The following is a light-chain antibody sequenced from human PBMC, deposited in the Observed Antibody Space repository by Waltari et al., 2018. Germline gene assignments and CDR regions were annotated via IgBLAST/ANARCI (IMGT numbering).Light chain of an antibody. J-gene: IGKJ2*01. CDR2: WAS. V-gene: IGKV4-1*01. CDR1: QGVLYSSNNKNY. Sequence: DIVMTQSPDSLAVYLGETATIHCQSSQGVLYSSNNKNYLAWYQQKPRQPPKLLIYWASTRESGVPDRFSGSGSGTDFTLIINSLQAEDVAVYYCQQYSNTPYTFGQGTKLEIK. CDR3: QQYSNTPYT.